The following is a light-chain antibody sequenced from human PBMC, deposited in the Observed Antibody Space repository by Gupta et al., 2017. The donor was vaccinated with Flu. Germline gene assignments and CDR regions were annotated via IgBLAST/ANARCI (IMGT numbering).Light chain of an antibody. Sequence: DIQMTQSPSSLSASVGDIVTITCRSSQGIRNYLAWYQQKPGKVPNVLIYAPSTVQSAVPSRFSASGPGTAFTLTISSRQPQDVATYYFQFDYTAPWTFGRGTKVEIK. J-gene: IGKJ1*01. CDR2: APS. CDR3: QFDYTAPWT. CDR1: QGIRNY. V-gene: IGKV1-27*01.